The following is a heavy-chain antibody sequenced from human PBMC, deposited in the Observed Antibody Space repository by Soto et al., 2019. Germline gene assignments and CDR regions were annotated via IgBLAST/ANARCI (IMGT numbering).Heavy chain of an antibody. CDR2: LIPILGTT. CDR3: ARASGYVSRWYQDY. V-gene: IGHV1-69*01. J-gene: IGHJ4*02. CDR1: GGTFSSDA. D-gene: IGHD6-19*01. Sequence: QVQLVQSGAEVRKTGSSVKVSCKASGGTFSSDAVSWVRQAPGQGLEWMGGLIPILGTTHYARKFQGRVTITADEYKQAAYMGPSSLRPDDTAVYYCARASGYVSRWYQDYWGQSTRVTVSA.